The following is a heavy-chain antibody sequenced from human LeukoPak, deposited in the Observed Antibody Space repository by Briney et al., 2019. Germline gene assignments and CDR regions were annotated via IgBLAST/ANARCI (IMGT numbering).Heavy chain of an antibody. J-gene: IGHJ6*03. D-gene: IGHD6-19*01. CDR3: ARIYKAVASYYYYMDV. CDR2: IYYSGST. Sequence: SETLSLTCAVYGGSFSGYYWSWIRQPPGKGLEWIGYIYYSGSTNYNPSLKSRVTISVDTSKNQFSLKLSSVTAADTAVYYCARIYKAVASYYYYMDVWGKGTTVTVSS. V-gene: IGHV4-59*01. CDR1: GGSFSGYY.